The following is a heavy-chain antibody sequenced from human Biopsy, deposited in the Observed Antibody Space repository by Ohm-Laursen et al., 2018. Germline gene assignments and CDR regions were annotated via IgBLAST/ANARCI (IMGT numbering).Heavy chain of an antibody. CDR1: GYTLTDLS. CDR2: FDPENGKT. V-gene: IGHV1-24*01. CDR3: AGDINNWNVNY. D-gene: IGHD1-20*01. Sequence: ASVKVSCKVSGYTLTDLSMHWVRQAPGKGLEWMGGFDPENGKTIYAQKFQGRVTMTEDTSTDTAYMELSNLRSEDTAVYYCAGDINNWNVNYWGQGTLVIVSS. J-gene: IGHJ4*02.